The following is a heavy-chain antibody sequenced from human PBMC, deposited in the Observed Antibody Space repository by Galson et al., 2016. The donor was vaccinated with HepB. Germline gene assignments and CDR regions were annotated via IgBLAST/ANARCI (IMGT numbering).Heavy chain of an antibody. CDR1: GYTFTSYG. Sequence: SVKVSCKASGYTFTSYGISWVRQAPGQGLEWMGWISTYSGNTNYGKRLQGRATMTTDTSTSTAYMELRSLRSDDTAVYYCARDADWNLDYWGQGTLVTVSS. V-gene: IGHV1-18*01. J-gene: IGHJ4*02. CDR2: ISTYSGNT. CDR3: ARDADWNLDY. D-gene: IGHD1-1*01.